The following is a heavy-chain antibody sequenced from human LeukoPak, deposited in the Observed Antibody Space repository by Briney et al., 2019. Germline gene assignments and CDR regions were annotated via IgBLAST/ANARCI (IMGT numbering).Heavy chain of an antibody. CDR2: MSGSGDST. Sequence: GGSLRLSCAASGFTFSTYAMDWVRQAPGKGLEWVSVMSGSGDSTYYADSVKGRFTISRDNSKNTLYVQMNSLRAEDTAVYYCAKRLYYGSGNYYISPDDYWGQGTLVTVSS. V-gene: IGHV3-23*01. D-gene: IGHD3-10*01. J-gene: IGHJ4*02. CDR1: GFTFSTYA. CDR3: AKRLYYGSGNYYISPDDY.